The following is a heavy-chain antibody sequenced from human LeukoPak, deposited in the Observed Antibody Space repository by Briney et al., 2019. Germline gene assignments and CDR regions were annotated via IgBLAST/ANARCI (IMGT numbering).Heavy chain of an antibody. Sequence: AGGSLGLSCAASGFTFSNAWMNWVRQTPGKGLEWVSSISGSGDSTFYADSVKGRFSISRDNSKNTLYLQVNGLRTEDTAVYYCAKDRLLNCRGDCYIFDYWGQGTVVTVSS. V-gene: IGHV3-23*01. CDR1: GFTFSNAW. D-gene: IGHD2-21*02. CDR3: AKDRLLNCRGDCYIFDY. CDR2: ISGSGDST. J-gene: IGHJ4*02.